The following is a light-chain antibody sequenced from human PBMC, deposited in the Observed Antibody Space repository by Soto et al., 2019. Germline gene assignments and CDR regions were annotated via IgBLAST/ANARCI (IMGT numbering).Light chain of an antibody. CDR3: QDYGTSHPWT. J-gene: IGKJ1*01. CDR1: QTIRGNE. CDR2: GGS. Sequence: EVVLTQSPGALSLSPGEGVTLSCRASQTIRGNELAWYRQKRGQAPRLLIYGGSSRAEGIPDRFSGRGTGTNFTLTISRLEPEDSAVYYCQDYGTSHPWTFGQGTKLEIK. V-gene: IGKV3-20*01.